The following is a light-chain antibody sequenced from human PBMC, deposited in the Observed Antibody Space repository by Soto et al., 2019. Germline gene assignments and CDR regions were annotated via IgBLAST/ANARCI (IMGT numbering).Light chain of an antibody. V-gene: IGLV7-46*01. CDR3: LLTYSGARV. CDR1: TGAVTSGHY. CDR2: DTT. Sequence: QTVVTQEPSLTVSPGGTVTLTCGSSTGAVTSGHYPYWFQQKPGQAPRTLVYDTTTKHSWTPARFSGSLLGGKAALTLSGAQPEDEAEYYCLLTYSGARVFGGGTKVTVL. J-gene: IGLJ2*01.